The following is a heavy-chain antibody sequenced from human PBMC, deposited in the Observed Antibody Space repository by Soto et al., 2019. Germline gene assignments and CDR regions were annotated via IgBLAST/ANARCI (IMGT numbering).Heavy chain of an antibody. J-gene: IGHJ4*01. D-gene: IGHD3-22*01. Sequence: SVKVSCKASGGTFSSYAISWVRQAPGQGLEWMGGIIPIFGTANYAQKFQGRVTITADKSTSTAYMELSSLRSEDTAVYYCASSVGGSSGYFGLFGYCGHGNLVTVP. CDR3: ASSVGGSSGYFGLFGY. V-gene: IGHV1-69*06. CDR1: GGTFSSYA. CDR2: IIPIFGTA.